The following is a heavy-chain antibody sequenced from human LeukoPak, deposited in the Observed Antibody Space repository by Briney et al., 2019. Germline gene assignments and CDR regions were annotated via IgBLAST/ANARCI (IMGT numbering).Heavy chain of an antibody. Sequence: GGSLRLSCAASRFTFSDYYMSWIRQAPGKGLEWVSYISSSGSTIYYADSVKGRFTISRDNAKNSLYLQMNSLRAEDTAVYYCARDGRTTVVTWANDYWGQGTLVTVSS. CDR1: RFTFSDYY. J-gene: IGHJ4*02. CDR2: ISSSGSTI. CDR3: ARDGRTTVVTWANDY. V-gene: IGHV3-11*04. D-gene: IGHD4-23*01.